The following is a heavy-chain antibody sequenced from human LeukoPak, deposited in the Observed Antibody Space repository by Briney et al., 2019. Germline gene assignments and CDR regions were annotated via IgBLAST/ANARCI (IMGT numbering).Heavy chain of an antibody. CDR1: RFTFSNYW. V-gene: IGHV3-7*01. CDR2: IKQDGSEK. J-gene: IGHJ3*02. Sequence: GGSLRLSCSTSRFTFSNYWMSWVRQAQGERLEWVAIIKQDGSEKYFVDSVKGRFTISRDNAKNSLDLQMNSLRVEDTAVYYCARVNGGQGGTFDMWGQGTMVTVS. D-gene: IGHD3-16*01. CDR3: ARVNGGQGGTFDM.